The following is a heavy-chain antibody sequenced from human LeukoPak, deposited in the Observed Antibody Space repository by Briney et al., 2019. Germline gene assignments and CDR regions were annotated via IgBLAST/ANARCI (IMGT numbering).Heavy chain of an antibody. CDR1: GFTFSSYS. CDR2: ISSSSSTI. D-gene: IGHD1-14*01. V-gene: IGHV3-48*04. Sequence: GGSLGLSCAASGFTFSSYSMNWVRQAPGKGLEWVSYISSSSSTIYYADSVKGRFTISRDNAKNSLYLQMNSLRAEDTAVYYCARELPGPNFDYWGQGTLVTVSS. CDR3: ARELPGPNFDY. J-gene: IGHJ4*02.